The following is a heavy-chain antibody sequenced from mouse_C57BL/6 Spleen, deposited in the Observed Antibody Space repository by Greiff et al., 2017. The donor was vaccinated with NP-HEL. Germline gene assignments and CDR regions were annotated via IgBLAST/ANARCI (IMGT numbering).Heavy chain of an antibody. J-gene: IGHJ1*03. Sequence: EVKLVESGGGLVKPGGSLKLSCAASGFTFSSYAMSWVRQTPEKRLEWVATISDGGSYTYYPDNVKGRFTISRDNAKNNLYLQMSQLKSEDTAMYYCARVITTVVARYWYFDVWGTGTTVTVSS. CDR3: ARVITTVVARYWYFDV. CDR1: GFTFSSYA. CDR2: ISDGGSYT. V-gene: IGHV5-4*03. D-gene: IGHD1-1*01.